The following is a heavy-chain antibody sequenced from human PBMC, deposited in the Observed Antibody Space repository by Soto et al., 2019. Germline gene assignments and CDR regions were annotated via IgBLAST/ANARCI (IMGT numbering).Heavy chain of an antibody. J-gene: IGHJ4*02. Sequence: QVQLQESGPGLVKPSETLSLTCTVSGGSISSYYWSWIRQPPGKGLEWIGYIYYSGSTNYNPSHKSRVTISVDTSKNQFALKLSSVTAADTAVYYCARQNVAVAGTGGEIDYWGQGTLVTVSS. CDR2: IYYSGST. D-gene: IGHD6-19*01. V-gene: IGHV4-59*08. CDR1: GGSISSYY. CDR3: ARQNVAVAGTGGEIDY.